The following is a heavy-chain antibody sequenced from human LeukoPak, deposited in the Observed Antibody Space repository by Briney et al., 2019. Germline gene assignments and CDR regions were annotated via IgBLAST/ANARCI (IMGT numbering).Heavy chain of an antibody. CDR3: ARGVWTEAAGNRWFDP. J-gene: IGHJ5*02. V-gene: IGHV4-30-4*01. D-gene: IGHD6-13*01. CDR1: GGSISSGDYY. Sequence: PSETLSLTCTVSGGSISSGDYYWSWIRQPPGKALEWIGYIYYSGSTYYNPSLKSRVTISVDTSKNQFSLKLSSVTAADTAVYYCARGVWTEAAGNRWFDPWGQGTLVTVSS. CDR2: IYYSGST.